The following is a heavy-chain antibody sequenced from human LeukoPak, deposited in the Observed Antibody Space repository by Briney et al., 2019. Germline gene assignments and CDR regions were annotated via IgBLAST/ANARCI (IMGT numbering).Heavy chain of an antibody. J-gene: IGHJ4*02. CDR3: ARDVPAVVVIATGFDY. D-gene: IGHD2-21*01. Sequence: PSETLSLTCTVSGYSISRGYYWGWIRQPPGKGLEWIGSIYHSGSTYYNPSLKSRVTISVDTSKNQFSLKLSSVTAADTAVYYCARDVPAVVVIATGFDYWGQGTLVTVSS. CDR1: GYSISRGYY. V-gene: IGHV4-38-2*02. CDR2: IYHSGST.